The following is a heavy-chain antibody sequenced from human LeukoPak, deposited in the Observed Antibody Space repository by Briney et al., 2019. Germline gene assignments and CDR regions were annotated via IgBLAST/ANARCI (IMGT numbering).Heavy chain of an antibody. V-gene: IGHV1-46*01. CDR1: GYTFTSYY. Sequence: ASVKVSCKASGYTFTSYYMHWVRQAPGQGLEWMGIINPSGGSTSYAQKFQGRVTMTRDTSTSTVYMELSSLRSEDTAVYYCARLNWNYASFYWYFDLWGRGTLVTVSP. CDR2: INPSGGST. D-gene: IGHD1-7*01. J-gene: IGHJ2*01. CDR3: ARLNWNYASFYWYFDL.